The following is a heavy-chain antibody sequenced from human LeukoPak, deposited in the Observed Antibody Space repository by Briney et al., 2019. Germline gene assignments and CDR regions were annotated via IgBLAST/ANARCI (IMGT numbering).Heavy chain of an antibody. Sequence: GASVKVSCKASGYTFTGYYMHWVRQAPGQGLEWMGWINPNSGGTNYAQKFQGRVTMTRDTSISTAYMELSRLRSDDTAVYYCARDARLGLYGSGSYMGYWGQGTLVTVSS. CDR1: GYTFTGYY. D-gene: IGHD3-10*01. CDR3: ARDARLGLYGSGSYMGY. CDR2: INPNSGGT. J-gene: IGHJ4*02. V-gene: IGHV1-2*02.